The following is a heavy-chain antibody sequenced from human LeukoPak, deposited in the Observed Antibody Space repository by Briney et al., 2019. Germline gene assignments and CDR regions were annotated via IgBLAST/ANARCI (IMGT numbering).Heavy chain of an antibody. J-gene: IGHJ4*02. Sequence: ASVKVSCKASGYTFTGYYMHWVRQAPGQGLEWMGWINPNSGGTNYAQKFQGRVTMTRDTSISTAYMELSRLRYDDTAVYYCARFPGIAAAGTSFEQWLGPGDYFDYWGQGTLVTVSS. CDR2: INPNSGGT. V-gene: IGHV1-2*02. D-gene: IGHD6-13*01. CDR1: GYTFTGYY. CDR3: ARFPGIAAAGTSFEQWLGPGDYFDY.